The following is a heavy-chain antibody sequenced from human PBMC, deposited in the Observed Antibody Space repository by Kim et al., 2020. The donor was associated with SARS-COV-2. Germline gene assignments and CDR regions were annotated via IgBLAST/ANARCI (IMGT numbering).Heavy chain of an antibody. CDR2: ISSSSSYT. Sequence: GGSLRLSCAASGFTFSSYSMNWVRQAPGKGLEWVSSISSSSSYTYYADSVKGRFTISRDNAKNSLYLQMNSLRAEDTAVYYCARDNYVWGSYRYWGSNWFDPWGQGTLVIVSS. D-gene: IGHD3-16*02. J-gene: IGHJ5*02. CDR3: ARDNYVWGSYRYWGSNWFDP. V-gene: IGHV3-21*01. CDR1: GFTFSSYS.